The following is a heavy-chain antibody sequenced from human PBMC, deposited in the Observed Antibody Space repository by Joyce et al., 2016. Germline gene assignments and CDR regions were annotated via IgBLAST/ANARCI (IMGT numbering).Heavy chain of an antibody. J-gene: IGHJ4*02. D-gene: IGHD5-24*01. CDR1: GFSFNTYS. CDR2: ISASSGTI. Sequence: EVQLVESGGGLVQPGGSLILSCAASGFSFNTYSINWVSQATGKGLEWLSYISASSGTIYYADSVKGRFTISRDNAKNSVYLQMNSLRDEDTAVYYCARVGRTGYTCDYWGQGTLVTVSS. V-gene: IGHV3-48*02. CDR3: ARVGRTGYTCDY.